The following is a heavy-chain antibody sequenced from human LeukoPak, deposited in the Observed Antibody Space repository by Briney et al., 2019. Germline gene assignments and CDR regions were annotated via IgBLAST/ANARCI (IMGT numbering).Heavy chain of an antibody. CDR3: ARVGAYCSSSSCFDY. CDR2: ISAYNGNT. V-gene: IGHV1-18*01. J-gene: IGHJ4*02. Sequence: ASVKVSCKASGHTFTSYGISWVRQAPGQGLEWMGWISAYNGNTDYAQNLQDRVTMTTDTSTSTAYMELRSLRSDDTAVYYCARVGAYCSSSSCFDYWDQGTLVTVSS. D-gene: IGHD2-2*01. CDR1: GHTFTSYG.